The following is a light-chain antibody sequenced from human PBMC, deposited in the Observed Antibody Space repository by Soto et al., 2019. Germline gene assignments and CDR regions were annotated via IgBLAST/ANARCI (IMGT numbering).Light chain of an antibody. CDR2: KAS. CDR1: QSISTW. J-gene: IGKJ2*03. Sequence: DIQMTQSPSILSASVGDRVTITCRASQSISTWLAWYQQKPGKVPNLLIYKASTLESGVPARFSGSGSGTQFTLTINSLQPDDSATYYCQQYNSYPYGFGQGTKLEI. CDR3: QQYNSYPYG. V-gene: IGKV1-5*03.